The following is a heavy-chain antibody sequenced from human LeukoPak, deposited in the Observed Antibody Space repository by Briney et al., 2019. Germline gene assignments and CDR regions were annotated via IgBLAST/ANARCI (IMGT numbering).Heavy chain of an antibody. D-gene: IGHD3-9*01. Sequence: PGGSLRLSCAASGFTFSTYAMTWVRQAPGKGLEWVAAISGSGGSTYYADSVKGRFTISRDSSKNTLYLQMNSLRAEDTAVYYCARDLTGNVFDPWGQGTLVTVSS. J-gene: IGHJ5*02. CDR2: ISGSGGST. CDR3: ARDLTGNVFDP. CDR1: GFTFSTYA. V-gene: IGHV3-23*01.